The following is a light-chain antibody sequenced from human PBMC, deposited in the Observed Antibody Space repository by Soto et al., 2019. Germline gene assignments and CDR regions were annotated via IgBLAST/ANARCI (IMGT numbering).Light chain of an antibody. J-gene: IGKJ1*01. CDR2: AAS. CDR1: QSLSSGF. CDR3: QQFASLPRT. Sequence: EIVLTQSPGNLSLSPGESGTLSCRASQSLSSGFLAWYQQRPGQAPRLLIYAASSRATGIPDRFSGTGSGTDFTLTISRLEPEDFAVYYCQQFASLPRTFGQGTKVEIK. V-gene: IGKV3-20*01.